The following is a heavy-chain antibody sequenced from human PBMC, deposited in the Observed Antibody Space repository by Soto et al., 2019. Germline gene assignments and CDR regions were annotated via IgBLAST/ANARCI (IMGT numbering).Heavy chain of an antibody. CDR2: INAANGDR. CDR3: VRRHVSATGIDWFDP. Sequence: GASVKVSCKASGYTFTSYGIHWVRQAPGQMLEGMGWINAANGDRKYSPKFQGRVTITRDTSASTAYMELSSLRSEDTAVYYCVRRHVSATGIDWFDPWGQGTLVTVSS. V-gene: IGHV1-3*01. CDR1: GYTFTSYG. J-gene: IGHJ5*02. D-gene: IGHD6-13*01.